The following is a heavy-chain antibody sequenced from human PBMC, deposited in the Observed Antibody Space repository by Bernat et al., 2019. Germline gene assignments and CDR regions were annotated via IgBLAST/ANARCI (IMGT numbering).Heavy chain of an antibody. CDR2: IRYDGSNK. D-gene: IGHD3-22*01. CDR3: AKDIYYYDSSGYSGVDY. CDR1: GFTFSSYG. Sequence: QVQLVESGGGVVQPGGSLRLSCAASGFTFSSYGMHWVRQAPGKGLEWVAFIRYDGSNKYYADSVKGRFTISSDNSKNTLYLQMNSLRAEDTAVYYCAKDIYYYDSSGYSGVDYWGQGTLVTVSS. V-gene: IGHV3-30*02. J-gene: IGHJ4*02.